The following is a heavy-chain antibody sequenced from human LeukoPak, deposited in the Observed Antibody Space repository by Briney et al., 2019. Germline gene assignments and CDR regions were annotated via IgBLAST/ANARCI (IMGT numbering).Heavy chain of an antibody. CDR3: ARRLTQYDCFDP. D-gene: IGHD2-2*01. Sequence: SQTLSLTCAISGDSGSSNSVTWNWIRQSPSRGLGWLGRTYYRSTWYNDYAVSVRGRITVNPDTSKNQFSLHLNSVTPEDTAVYYCARRLTQYDCFDPWGQGILVTVSS. V-gene: IGHV6-1*01. CDR1: GDSGSSNSVT. CDR2: TYYRSTWYN. J-gene: IGHJ5*02.